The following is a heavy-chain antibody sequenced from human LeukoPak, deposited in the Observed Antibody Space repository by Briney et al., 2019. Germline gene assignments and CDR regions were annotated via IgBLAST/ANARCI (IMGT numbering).Heavy chain of an antibody. CDR2: IYYSGST. V-gene: IGHV4-39*01. CDR3: AIPGGGYYDRSGYGY. Sequence: PSETLSLTCTVSGGSISSSSYYWGWIRQPPGKGLEWIGSIYYSGSTYYNPSLKSRVTISVDTSKNQFSLKLSSVTAADTAVYYWAIPGGGYYDRSGYGYWGQGTLVTV. CDR1: GGSISSSSYY. D-gene: IGHD3-22*01. J-gene: IGHJ4*02.